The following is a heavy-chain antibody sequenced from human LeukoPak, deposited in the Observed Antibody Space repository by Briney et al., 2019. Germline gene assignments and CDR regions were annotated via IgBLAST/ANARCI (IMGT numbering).Heavy chain of an antibody. Sequence: SETLSLTCTVSGDSMSTYYWSWIRQSPGKTLEWIGHIYYRGSTTYNPSLESRVTMSIDMSRNQFSLKLTSVSAADTAVYYCARAFGWFGTPDDFALWGQGTLVTVSS. CDR2: IYYRGST. V-gene: IGHV4-59*01. CDR3: ARAFGWFGTPDDFAL. D-gene: IGHD3-10*01. J-gene: IGHJ4*02. CDR1: GDSMSTYY.